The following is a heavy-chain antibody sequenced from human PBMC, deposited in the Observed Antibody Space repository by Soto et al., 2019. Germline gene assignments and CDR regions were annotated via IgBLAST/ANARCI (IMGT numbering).Heavy chain of an antibody. D-gene: IGHD3-22*01. J-gene: IGHJ4*02. Sequence: QVQLVQCGAEVKKPGSSVKVSCKASGGTFSSYAISWVRQAPGQGLEWMGGIIPIFGTANYAQKFQGRVTITADESTSTAYMELSSLRSEDTAVYYCARGRLRYYYDRSGYYFHYWGQGTLVTVSS. CDR2: IIPIFGTA. CDR1: GGTFSSYA. CDR3: ARGRLRYYYDRSGYYFHY. V-gene: IGHV1-69*01.